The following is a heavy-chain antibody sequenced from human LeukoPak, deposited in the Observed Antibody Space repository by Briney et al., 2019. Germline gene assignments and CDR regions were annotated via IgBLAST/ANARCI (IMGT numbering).Heavy chain of an antibody. V-gene: IGHV5-51*01. CDR3: ARDPGGYYPWYYFDY. CDR1: GYSFTSYW. CDR2: IYPGDSDT. Sequence: GESLQISCKGSGYSFTSYWLGWVRPMPGTGLEWMGIIYPGDSDTRYSLSFQGQVTISADKSISTAYLQWSSLKASDTAMYYCARDPGGYYPWYYFDYWGQGTLVTVSS. J-gene: IGHJ4*02. D-gene: IGHD3-10*01.